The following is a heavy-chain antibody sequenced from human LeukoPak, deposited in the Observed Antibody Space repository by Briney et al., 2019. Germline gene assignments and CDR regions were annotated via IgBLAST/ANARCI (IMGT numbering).Heavy chain of an antibody. CDR3: AKDLFYYDKGGFDY. CDR1: GFTFSLYD. J-gene: IGHJ4*02. V-gene: IGHV3-30*02. CDR2: ISYDGSNK. D-gene: IGHD3-22*01. Sequence: GGSLRLSCAASGFTFSLYDMHWVRQAPDKGLEWVAFISYDGSNKFYGDSVKGRFTISRDNSKNTLYLQMNSLRTEDTAVYYCAKDLFYYDKGGFDYWGQGTLVTVSS.